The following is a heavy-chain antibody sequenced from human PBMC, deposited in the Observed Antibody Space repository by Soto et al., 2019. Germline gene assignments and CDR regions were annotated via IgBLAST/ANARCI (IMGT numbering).Heavy chain of an antibody. Sequence: QVQLVQSGAEVKKPGASVKVSCKASGYTFTSYDINWVRQATGQGLEWMGWMNPNSGNTGYAQKFQGRVTMTRNTSLSTAYMELSSLRSEDTAVYYCAGNQYGSGIFDAFDIWGQGTMVTVSS. V-gene: IGHV1-8*01. CDR2: MNPNSGNT. CDR3: AGNQYGSGIFDAFDI. D-gene: IGHD3-10*01. CDR1: GYTFTSYD. J-gene: IGHJ3*02.